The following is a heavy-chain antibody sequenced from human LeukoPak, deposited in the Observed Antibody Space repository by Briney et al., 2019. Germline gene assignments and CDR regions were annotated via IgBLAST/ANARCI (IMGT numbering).Heavy chain of an antibody. D-gene: IGHD2-2*01. J-gene: IGHJ4*02. CDR3: AKATYDVVVPPAILHY. CDR2: ISGSGGST. CDR1: GFTLRNYA. Sequence: GGSLRLSCAASGFTLRNYAMTWVRQAPGKGLEWVSGISGSGGSTYYADSVKGRFTISRDNSNNTLYLQMDSLRAEDTAAYYCAKATYDVVVPPAILHYWGQGTLVTVSS. V-gene: IGHV3-23*01.